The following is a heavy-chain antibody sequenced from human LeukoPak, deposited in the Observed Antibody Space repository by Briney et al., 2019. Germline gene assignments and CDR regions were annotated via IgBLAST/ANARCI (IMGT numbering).Heavy chain of an antibody. D-gene: IGHD2-15*01. CDR1: GFTVSSNY. CDR3: AGSLPFQH. V-gene: IGHV3-66*01. CDR2: IYSGGNT. J-gene: IGHJ1*01. Sequence: GGSLRLSCSASGFTVSSNYMSWVRQAPGKGLEWVSVIYSGGNTYYADSVKGRFTISRDNSKNTLYFQMNSLRAEDTAVYYCAGSLPFQHWGQGTLVTVSS.